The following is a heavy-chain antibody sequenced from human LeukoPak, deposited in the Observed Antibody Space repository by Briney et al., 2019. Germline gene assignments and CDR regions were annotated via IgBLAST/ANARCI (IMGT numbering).Heavy chain of an antibody. J-gene: IGHJ6*03. CDR2: IHYSGST. Sequence: SETLSLTCTVSGGSISSYYWSWIRQPPGKGLAWIGYIHYSGSTNYNPSLKSRVTISVDTSKNQFSLKLSSVTAADTAVYHCARTTEGYCRGRSCYSYYYYMDVWGKGTTVTVSS. CDR3: ARTTEGYCRGRSCYSYYYYMDV. D-gene: IGHD2-15*01. V-gene: IGHV4-59*01. CDR1: GGSISSYY.